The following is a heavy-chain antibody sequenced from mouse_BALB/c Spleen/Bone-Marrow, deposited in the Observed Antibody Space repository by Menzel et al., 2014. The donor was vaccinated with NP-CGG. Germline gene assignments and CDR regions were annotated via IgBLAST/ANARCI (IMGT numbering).Heavy chain of an antibody. CDR2: ILPGSGGT. D-gene: IGHD2-1*01. J-gene: IGHJ3*01. Sequence: QVQLKQSGAELMKPGASVKISCKATGYTFSSYWIEWVKQRPGHGLEWIGEILPGSGGTNYNEKFKGKATFTADTSSNTAYMQLSSLTSEDSAVYYCAREDGNHVGFAYWGQGTLVTVSA. CDR1: GYTFSSYW. CDR3: AREDGNHVGFAY. V-gene: IGHV1-9*01.